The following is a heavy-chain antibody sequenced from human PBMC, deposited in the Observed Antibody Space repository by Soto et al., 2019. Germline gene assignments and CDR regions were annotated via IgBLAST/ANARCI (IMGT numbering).Heavy chain of an antibody. Sequence: QVQLVQSGAEVKKPGASVKVSCKASGYTFTSYYMHWVRQAPGQGLEWMGIINPSGGSTSYAQTFQGRVTMTRDTSTSTVYMELSSLRSEDTAVYYCARVCTKGIAAAGTSFDYWGQGTLVTVSS. D-gene: IGHD6-13*01. V-gene: IGHV1-46*01. CDR3: ARVCTKGIAAAGTSFDY. CDR1: GYTFTSYY. CDR2: INPSGGST. J-gene: IGHJ4*02.